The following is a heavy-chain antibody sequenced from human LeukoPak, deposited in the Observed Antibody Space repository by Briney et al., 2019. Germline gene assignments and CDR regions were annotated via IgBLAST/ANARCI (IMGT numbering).Heavy chain of an antibody. V-gene: IGHV3-53*01. Sequence: GGSLRLSCAASGFTFSDYYMSWVRQAPGKGLEWVSVIYSGGTTYYADSVKGRFTISRDNSKNTLYLQMNSLRAEDTAVYYCARDTGFRRYDYWGQGTLVTVSS. CDR3: ARDTGFRRYDY. CDR2: IYSGGTT. D-gene: IGHD4-17*01. CDR1: GFTFSDYY. J-gene: IGHJ4*02.